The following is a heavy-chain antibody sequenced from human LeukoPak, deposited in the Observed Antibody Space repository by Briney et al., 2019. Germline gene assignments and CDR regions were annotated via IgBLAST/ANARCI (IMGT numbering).Heavy chain of an antibody. Sequence: ASVKVSCRTSGYTFTSYGITWVRQAPGQGPEWMGWVSAYNFGTDYAQKLQGRVTMTTDTSTSTAYMELRSLRSDDTAVYYCARASPYSSSRSGWFDPWGQGTLVTVSS. V-gene: IGHV1-18*01. J-gene: IGHJ5*02. CDR1: GYTFTSYG. D-gene: IGHD6-13*01. CDR2: VSAYNFGT. CDR3: ARASPYSSSRSGWFDP.